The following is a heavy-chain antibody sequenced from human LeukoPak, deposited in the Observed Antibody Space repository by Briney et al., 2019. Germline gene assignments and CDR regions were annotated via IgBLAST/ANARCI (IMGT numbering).Heavy chain of an antibody. D-gene: IGHD2/OR15-2a*01. Sequence: GGSLRLSCAASGFTFSDYYMSWIRQAPGKGLEWVSYISSSSSTIYYADSVKGRFTISRDNAKNSLYLQMNSLRAEDTAVYYCARVGSSYYYYMDVWGKGTTVTVSS. J-gene: IGHJ6*03. CDR2: ISSSSSTI. V-gene: IGHV3-11*04. CDR1: GFTFSDYY. CDR3: ARVGSSYYYYMDV.